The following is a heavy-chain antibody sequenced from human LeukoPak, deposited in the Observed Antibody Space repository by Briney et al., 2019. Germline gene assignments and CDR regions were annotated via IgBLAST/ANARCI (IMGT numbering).Heavy chain of an antibody. CDR3: ARHGSGHDGVGYYYGMDV. D-gene: IGHD5-12*01. Sequence: GESLKISCKGSGYSFTSYWIGWVRQMPGKGLEWMGIIYPGDSDTRYSPSFQGQVTISADKSISTAYLQWSSLKASDTAMYYCARHGSGHDGVGYYYGMDVWGQGTTVTVSS. CDR1: GYSFTSYW. V-gene: IGHV5-51*01. CDR2: IYPGDSDT. J-gene: IGHJ6*02.